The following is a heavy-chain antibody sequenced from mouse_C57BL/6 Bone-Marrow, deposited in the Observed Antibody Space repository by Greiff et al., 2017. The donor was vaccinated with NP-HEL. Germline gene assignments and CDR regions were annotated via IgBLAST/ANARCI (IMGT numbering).Heavy chain of an antibody. CDR3: AQSRYYYGSPFYAMDY. CDR1: GYSITSGYY. J-gene: IGHJ4*01. V-gene: IGHV3-6*01. CDR2: ISYDGSN. D-gene: IGHD1-1*01. Sequence: EVKVEESGPGLVKPSQSLSLTCSVTGYSITSGYYWNWIRQFPGNKLEWMGYISYDGSNNYIPSLKNRISITRDTSKNQFFLKLNSVTTEDTATYYCAQSRYYYGSPFYAMDYWGQGTSVTVSS.